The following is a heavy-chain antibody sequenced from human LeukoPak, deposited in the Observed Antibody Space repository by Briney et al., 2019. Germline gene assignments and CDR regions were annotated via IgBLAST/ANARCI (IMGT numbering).Heavy chain of an antibody. V-gene: IGHV3-74*01. Sequence: PGGYLRLYCAASGFTFSSYWMHWVRQAPGNGLVWVSRINSDGSSTSYADSVKGRFTISRDDAKNTLYLQMNSLRAEDTAVYYSARDDYSSSWYPNFDYWGQGTLVTVSS. J-gene: IGHJ4*02. CDR3: ARDDYSSSWYPNFDY. CDR1: GFTFSSYW. D-gene: IGHD6-13*01. CDR2: INSDGSST.